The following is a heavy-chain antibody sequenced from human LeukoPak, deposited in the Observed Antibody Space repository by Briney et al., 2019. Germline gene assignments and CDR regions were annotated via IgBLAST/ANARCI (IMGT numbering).Heavy chain of an antibody. CDR1: GGSISSGGYS. D-gene: IGHD5-18*01. CDR3: ARGRLDTASVFDY. Sequence: SETLSITCAVSGGSISSGGYSWSWIRQPPGKGLEWIGYIYHSGSTYYNPSLKSRVTISVDRSKNQFSLKLSSVTAADTAVYYCARGRLDTASVFDYWGQGTLVTVSS. V-gene: IGHV4-30-2*01. J-gene: IGHJ4*02. CDR2: IYHSGST.